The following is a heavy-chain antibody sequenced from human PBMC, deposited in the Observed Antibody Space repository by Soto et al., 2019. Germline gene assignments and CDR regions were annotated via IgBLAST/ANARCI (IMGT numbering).Heavy chain of an antibody. Sequence: EVQLLESGGGLVQPGGSLRLSCAASGFAFSNYVMHWVRQAPGKGLEWVSSISTSIDATYYADSVKGRFTISRDDSKNTLYLQMNSLRAEDSAVYYCAKDRTVAARNFDYWGQGTQVTVSS. D-gene: IGHD6-6*01. CDR2: ISTSIDAT. CDR1: GFAFSNYV. V-gene: IGHV3-23*01. J-gene: IGHJ4*02. CDR3: AKDRTVAARNFDY.